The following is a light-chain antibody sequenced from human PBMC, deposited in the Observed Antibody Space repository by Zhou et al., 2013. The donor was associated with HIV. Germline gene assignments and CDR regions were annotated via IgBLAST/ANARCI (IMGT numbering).Light chain of an antibody. CDR3: ATWEDSLTGPV. J-gene: IGLJ1*01. CDR1: SSNIGNNA. V-gene: IGLV1-36*01. CDR2: YND. Sequence: QSVLTQPPSVSEAPGQRVTISCSGTSSNIGNNAVNWYQQLPGKAPKLLIYYNDLLASGVSDRISGSKSGTSASLAISGLQSDDEAYYYCATWEDSLTGPVFGTGTKVTVL.